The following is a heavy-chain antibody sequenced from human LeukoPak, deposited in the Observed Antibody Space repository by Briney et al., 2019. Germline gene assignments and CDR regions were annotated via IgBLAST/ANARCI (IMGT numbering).Heavy chain of an antibody. CDR2: ISYDGSNK. J-gene: IGHJ5*02. Sequence: GGSLRLTCAASGFTFSSYAVHWVRQAPGKGLEWVAVISYDGSNKYYADSVKGRFTISRDNSKNTLYLQMNSLRAEDTAVYYCARMYDSSGYYYPWGQGTLVTVSS. CDR3: ARMYDSSGYYYP. D-gene: IGHD3-22*01. V-gene: IGHV3-30-3*01. CDR1: GFTFSSYA.